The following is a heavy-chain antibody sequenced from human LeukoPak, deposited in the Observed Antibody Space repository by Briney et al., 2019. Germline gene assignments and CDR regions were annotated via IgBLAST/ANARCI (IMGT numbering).Heavy chain of an antibody. CDR3: ARGGGLDV. V-gene: IGHV3-7*04. Sequence: GGSLRLSCEASGFLFTRYWMSWVRQAPGKGPEWVAHIKENGNEQYYADSVKGRFTICRDNVKQSLCLQMNNLRVEDTAVYFCARGGGLDVXGXXATVTVSS. CDR2: IKENGNEQ. J-gene: IGHJ6*02. CDR1: GFLFTRYW.